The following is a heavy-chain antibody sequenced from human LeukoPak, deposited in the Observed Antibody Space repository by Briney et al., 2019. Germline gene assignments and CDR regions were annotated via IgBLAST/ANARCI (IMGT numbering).Heavy chain of an antibody. J-gene: IGHJ6*03. D-gene: IGHD3-3*01. CDR3: ARSFDFWSGSYPYYYMDV. Sequence: PGGSLRLSCAASGFTFSNYWMSWVRQAPGKGPEWVANIKEDGSEKYYEDSLKGRFTISRDNAKNSLDLQMNSLRAEDTSVYYCARSFDFWSGSYPYYYMDVWGKGTTVTVSS. CDR2: IKEDGSEK. CDR1: GFTFSNYW. V-gene: IGHV3-7*01.